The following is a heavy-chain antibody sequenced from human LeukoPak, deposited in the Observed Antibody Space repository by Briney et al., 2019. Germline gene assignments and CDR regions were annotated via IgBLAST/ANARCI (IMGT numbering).Heavy chain of an antibody. Sequence: ASVKVSCKASGYTFTSYDINWVRQDTGQGLEWMGWMNPNSGNTGYAQKFQGRVTMTRNTSISTAYMELSSLRSEDTAVYYCASSPIAVAGNNWFDPWGQGTLVTVSS. D-gene: IGHD6-19*01. J-gene: IGHJ5*02. CDR2: MNPNSGNT. CDR3: ASSPIAVAGNNWFDP. V-gene: IGHV1-8*01. CDR1: GYTFTSYD.